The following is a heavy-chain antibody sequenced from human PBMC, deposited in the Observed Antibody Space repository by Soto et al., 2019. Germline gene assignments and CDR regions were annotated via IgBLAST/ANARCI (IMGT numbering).Heavy chain of an antibody. V-gene: IGHV3-33*01. D-gene: IGHD1-1*01. CDR1: GFTFSSYG. J-gene: IGHJ4*02. Sequence: GGSLRLSCAASGFTFSSYGMHWVRQAPGKGLEWVAVIWYDGSNKYYADSVKGRFTISRDNSKNTLYLQMNSLRAEDTAVYYCARDQLGRYLYYFDYWGQGTLVTVSS. CDR2: IWYDGSNK. CDR3: ARDQLGRYLYYFDY.